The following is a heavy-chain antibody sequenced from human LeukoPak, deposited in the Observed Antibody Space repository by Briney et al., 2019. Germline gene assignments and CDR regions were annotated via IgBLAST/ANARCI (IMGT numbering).Heavy chain of an antibody. J-gene: IGHJ4*02. CDR2: INPSDSYT. CDR1: GYSFTSYW. V-gene: IGHV5-10-1*01. Sequence: PGASLRLSCKGSGYSFTSYWISWVRQMPGKGLEWMGRINPSDSYTNYSPSFQGHVTISADKSISTAYLQWSSLKASDTAMYYCETSPGYSSGWYRGGADYWGQGTLVTDSS. CDR3: ETSPGYSSGWYRGGADY. D-gene: IGHD6-19*01.